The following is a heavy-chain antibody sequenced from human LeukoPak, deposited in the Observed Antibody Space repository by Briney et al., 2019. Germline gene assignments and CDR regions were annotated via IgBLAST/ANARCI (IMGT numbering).Heavy chain of an antibody. CDR1: GFTFSNYW. Sequence: GRSLRLSCAASGFTFSNYWMIWVRQAPGKGLEWVGNIKQDGSEKRYADSVRGRFSISRDNAQTSLYLQMNSLRAEDTAVYYCARASDPWLQLTWGQGTLVTVAS. CDR3: ARASDPWLQLT. J-gene: IGHJ5*02. CDR2: IKQDGSEK. D-gene: IGHD5-24*01. V-gene: IGHV3-7*05.